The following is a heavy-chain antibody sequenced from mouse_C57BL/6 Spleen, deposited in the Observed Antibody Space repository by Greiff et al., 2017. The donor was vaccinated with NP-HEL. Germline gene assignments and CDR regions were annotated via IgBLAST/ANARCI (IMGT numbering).Heavy chain of an antibody. CDR3: ARDGKGPLFDY. J-gene: IGHJ2*01. CDR1: GYTFTSYW. D-gene: IGHD2-1*01. Sequence: VQLQQPGAELVMPGASVKLSCKASGYTFTSYWMHWVKQRPGQGFEWIGEIDPSDSYTNYNQKFKGKSTLTVDKSSSTAYMQLSSLTSEDSAVYYCARDGKGPLFDYWGQGTTLTVSS. CDR2: IDPSDSYT. V-gene: IGHV1-69*01.